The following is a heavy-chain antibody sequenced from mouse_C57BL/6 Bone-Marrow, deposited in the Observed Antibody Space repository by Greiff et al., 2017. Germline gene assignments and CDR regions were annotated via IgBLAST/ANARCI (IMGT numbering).Heavy chain of an antibody. CDR2: IDPSDSYT. CDR3: ARGDGNFDY. V-gene: IGHV1-69*01. Sequence: QVQLQQPGAELVMPGASVKLSCKASGYTFTSYWMHWVKQRPGQGLEWIGEIDPSDSYTNYNQKFKGKSTLTVDKSSSTDYMQLSSLTSEDSAVYYCARGDGNFDYWGQGTTLTVSS. D-gene: IGHD2-1*01. CDR1: GYTFTSYW. J-gene: IGHJ2*01.